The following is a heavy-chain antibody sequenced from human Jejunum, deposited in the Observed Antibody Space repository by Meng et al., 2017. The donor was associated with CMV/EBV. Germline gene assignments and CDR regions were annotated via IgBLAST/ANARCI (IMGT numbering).Heavy chain of an antibody. J-gene: IGHJ3*02. CDR1: GYTLTDNY. V-gene: IGHV1-2*02. CDR2: INPYSGGT. CDR3: ARVRALTYLDAFDI. D-gene: IGHD3-10*01. Sequence: GYTLTDNYMHWLRQAPGQGVEWMGWINPYSGGTNFEQKFKGRVTMTRDTSISTAYMELSTLRSDDTAVYYCARVRALTYLDAFDIWGQGTMVTVSS.